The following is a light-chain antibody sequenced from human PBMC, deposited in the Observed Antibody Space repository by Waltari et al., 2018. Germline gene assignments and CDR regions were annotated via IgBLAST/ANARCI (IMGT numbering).Light chain of an antibody. J-gene: IGLJ1*01. V-gene: IGLV3-9*01. Sequence: SYELTQPLSVSVALGQTARITCGGNNIGRKNVHWYQQKPGQAPVLVIYRDSNRPSGIPERFSGSNSGNTATLTISRAQAGDEADYYCQVWDSSTNVFGTGTKVTVL. CDR1: NIGRKN. CDR2: RDS. CDR3: QVWDSSTNV.